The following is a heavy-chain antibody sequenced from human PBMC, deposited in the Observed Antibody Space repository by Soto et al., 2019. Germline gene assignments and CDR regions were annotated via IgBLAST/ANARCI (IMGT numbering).Heavy chain of an antibody. J-gene: IGHJ6*02. CDR2: ISAYNGNT. CDR1: GYTFTSYG. Sequence: ASVKVSCKASGYTFTSYGISWVRQAPGQGLEWMGWISAYNGNTNYTQKLQGRVTMTTDTSTSTAYMELRSLRSDDTAVYYCARGYYYGSGRPTPGGMDVWGQGTTVNVSS. V-gene: IGHV1-18*01. D-gene: IGHD3-10*01. CDR3: ARGYYYGSGRPTPGGMDV.